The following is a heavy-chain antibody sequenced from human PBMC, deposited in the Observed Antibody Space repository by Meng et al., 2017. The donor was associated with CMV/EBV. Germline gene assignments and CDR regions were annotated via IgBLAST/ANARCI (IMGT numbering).Heavy chain of an antibody. D-gene: IGHD2-2*01. V-gene: IGHV4-39*01. J-gene: IGHJ2*01. Sequence: SETLSLTCTVSGGSISSSSYYWGWIRQPPGKGLEWIGSIYYSGSTYYNPSLKSRVTISVDTSKNQFSLKLSSVTAADTAVYYCARRTRYCSSTSCLNWYFDLWGRGTLVTVSS. CDR1: GGSISSSSYY. CDR3: ARRTRYCSSTSCLNWYFDL. CDR2: IYYSGST.